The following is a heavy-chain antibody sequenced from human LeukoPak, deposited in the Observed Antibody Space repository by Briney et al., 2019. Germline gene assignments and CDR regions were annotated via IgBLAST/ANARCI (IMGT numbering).Heavy chain of an antibody. D-gene: IGHD1-1*01. CDR3: ARDPAPIYNSNDLPVGAFDI. V-gene: IGHV3-7*01. J-gene: IGHJ3*02. Sequence: GGSLRLSCAASGLTFGNYWMTWVRQSPGEGLQWVATIRPDGGASTYLDSVEGRFTISRDNAANSLYLQMNSLGAEDSAVYYCARDPAPIYNSNDLPVGAFDIWGQGTMVTVSS. CDR1: GLTFGNYW. CDR2: IRPDGGAS.